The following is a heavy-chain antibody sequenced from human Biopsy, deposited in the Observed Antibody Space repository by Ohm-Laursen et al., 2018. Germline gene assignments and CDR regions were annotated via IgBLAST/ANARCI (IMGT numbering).Heavy chain of an antibody. Sequence: TLSLTCAVSGGSIGSFFWSWIRQPPGKGLEWIGYIYYRGSTNYNPSLRSRVTILVDRSKNQFSLELSSVTAADTAVYYCARVGAGAPSIDYFDYWGQGALVTVSS. CDR1: GGSIGSFF. D-gene: IGHD1-26*01. CDR3: ARVGAGAPSIDYFDY. CDR2: IYYRGST. V-gene: IGHV4-59*01. J-gene: IGHJ4*02.